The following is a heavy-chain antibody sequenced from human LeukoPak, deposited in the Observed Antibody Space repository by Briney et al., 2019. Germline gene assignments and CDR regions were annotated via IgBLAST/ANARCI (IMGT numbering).Heavy chain of an antibody. CDR1: GFTFSSYW. Sequence: GGSLRLSCAASGFTFSSYWMSWVRQAPGKGLEWVANIKEDGSEKYYMDSVKGRFTISRDNAKNSLSLQVNSLSAEDTAVYYCARSRSGYYEDYWGQGTLVTVSS. CDR3: ARSRSGYYEDY. CDR2: IKEDGSEK. V-gene: IGHV3-7*01. D-gene: IGHD3-22*01. J-gene: IGHJ4*02.